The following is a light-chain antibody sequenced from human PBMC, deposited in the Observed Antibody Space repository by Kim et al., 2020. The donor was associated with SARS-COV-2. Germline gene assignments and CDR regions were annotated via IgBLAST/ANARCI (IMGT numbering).Light chain of an antibody. V-gene: IGKV3-15*01. J-gene: IGKJ4*01. CDR2: GAS. Sequence: SPGEGATLSGRARQRISTIFAWYQPKPGQAPRLLIFGASTRATGIPARFSGIGSGTEFTLTVSSLQSEDFAVYYCQQYNNWPLTFGGGTRVDIK. CDR3: QQYNNWPLT. CDR1: QRISTI.